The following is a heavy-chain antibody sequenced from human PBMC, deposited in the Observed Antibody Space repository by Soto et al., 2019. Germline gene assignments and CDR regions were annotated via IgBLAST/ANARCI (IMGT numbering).Heavy chain of an antibody. J-gene: IGHJ4*02. CDR1: GVTVSNNY. CDR2: LYSGGHT. V-gene: IGHV3-53*02. CDR3: ARIYDFWSGYIDT. Sequence: EVQLVETGGGLIQPGGSLRLSCAASGVTVSNNYMSWVRQAPGKGLEWVSVLYSGGHTYYADSVKGRFTISRDNSKNTLYLQMNSLRADDTAVYYCARIYDFWSGYIDTWGQGSLVTVSS. D-gene: IGHD3-3*01.